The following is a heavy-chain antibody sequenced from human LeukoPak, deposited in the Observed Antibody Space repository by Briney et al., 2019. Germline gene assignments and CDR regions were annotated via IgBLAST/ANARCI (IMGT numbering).Heavy chain of an antibody. V-gene: IGHV4-34*01. J-gene: IGHJ2*01. CDR2: INHSGST. CDR1: GGSFSGYY. Sequence: SETLSLTCAVYGGSFSGYYWSWIRQPPGKGLEWIREINHSGSTNYNPSLKSRVTISVDTSKNQFSLKLSSVTAADTAVYYCARGRGYSSGWYLSHWYFDLWGRGTLVTVSS. D-gene: IGHD6-19*01. CDR3: ARGRGYSSGWYLSHWYFDL.